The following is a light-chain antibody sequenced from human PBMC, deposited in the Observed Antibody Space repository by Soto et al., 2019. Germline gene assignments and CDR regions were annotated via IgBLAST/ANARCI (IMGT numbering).Light chain of an antibody. Sequence: EIVLTQSPGTLSLSPGERATLSCRASQSVNSKLAWYQQKPGRAPRLLIYDASNRATGIPARFSGSGSGTDFTLTISRLEPEDFAVYYCQQYGSSAITFGQGTRLEIK. J-gene: IGKJ5*01. CDR1: QSVNSK. CDR2: DAS. CDR3: QQYGSSAIT. V-gene: IGKV3-20*01.